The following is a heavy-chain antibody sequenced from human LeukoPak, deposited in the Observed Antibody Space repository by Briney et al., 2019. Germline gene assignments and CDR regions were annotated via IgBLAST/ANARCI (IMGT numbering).Heavy chain of an antibody. J-gene: IGHJ4*02. CDR1: GGSFSGYY. CDR2: IYYSGGT. V-gene: IGHV4-59*01. D-gene: IGHD6-19*01. Sequence: SETLSLTCAVYGGSFSGYYWSWIRQPPGKGLEWIGHIYYSGGTNYNPSLKSRVTISLDTSKIQFSLKVNSVTAADTAVYYCAKFSVAGTSTRFDNWGRGTLVTVSS. CDR3: AKFSVAGTSTRFDN.